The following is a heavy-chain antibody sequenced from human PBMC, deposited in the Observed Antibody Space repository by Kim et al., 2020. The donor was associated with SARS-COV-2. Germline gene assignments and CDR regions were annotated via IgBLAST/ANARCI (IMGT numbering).Heavy chain of an antibody. J-gene: IGHJ6*02. CDR3: ARDLHEKRLDV. CDR2: I. Sequence: ILFADSVKGRFTISRDTAKNSLYLQMNSLRDEDTAVYYCARDLHEKRLDVWGQGTTVTVSS. V-gene: IGHV3-48*02.